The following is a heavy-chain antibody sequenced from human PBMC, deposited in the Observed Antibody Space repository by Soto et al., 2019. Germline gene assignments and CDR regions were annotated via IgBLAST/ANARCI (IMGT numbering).Heavy chain of an antibody. CDR2: ISCSSGNA. CDR1: GYTFTKYG. D-gene: IGHD3-16*01. Sequence: QVQLVQSGAEVKNPGASVKVSCKTSGYTFTKYGVGWVRQAPGQGLEWMGWISCSSGNANYAEKVQGRITLTTDTSTSTAYIELRSLRSDDTAVYYCAREMAGLGGEYDYWGQGTLVTVSS. CDR3: AREMAGLGGEYDY. V-gene: IGHV1-18*01. J-gene: IGHJ4*02.